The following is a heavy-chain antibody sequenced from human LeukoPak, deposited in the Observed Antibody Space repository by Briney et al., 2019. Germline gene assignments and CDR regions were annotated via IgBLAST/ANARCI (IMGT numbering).Heavy chain of an antibody. V-gene: IGHV3-21*04. CDR3: ARAGRLQYGDYVAFDY. CDR2: ISSSGAHI. CDR1: GFAFDDYY. D-gene: IGHD4-17*01. Sequence: PGGSLRLSCEASGFAFDDYYMHWVRQAPGKGLEWVSSISSSGAHIYYADSMRGRFTISRDNAKNSLFLQMNSLRAEDTAVYYCARAGRLQYGDYVAFDYWGQGTLVTVSS. J-gene: IGHJ4*02.